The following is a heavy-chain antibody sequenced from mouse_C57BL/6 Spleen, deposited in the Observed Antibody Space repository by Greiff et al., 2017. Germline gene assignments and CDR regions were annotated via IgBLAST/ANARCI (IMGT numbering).Heavy chain of an antibody. CDR2: ISNLAYSI. CDR3: AREGGKGAMDY. V-gene: IGHV5-15*01. CDR1: GFTFSDYG. D-gene: IGHD1-3*01. J-gene: IGHJ4*01. Sequence: EVMLVESGGGLVQPGGSLKLSCAASGFTFSDYGMAWVRQAPRKGPEWVAFISNLAYSIYYADTVTGRFTISRENAKNTLSLEMSSLRSEDTAMYYCAREGGKGAMDYWGQGTSVTVSS.